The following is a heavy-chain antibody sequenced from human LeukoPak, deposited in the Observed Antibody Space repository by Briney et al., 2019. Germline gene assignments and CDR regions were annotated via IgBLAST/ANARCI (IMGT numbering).Heavy chain of an antibody. CDR1: GGSISSYY. J-gene: IGHJ3*02. V-gene: IGHV4-4*07. CDR2: IYTSGST. Sequence: SETLSLTCTVSGGSISSYYWSWIRQPAGKGLEWIGRIYTSGSTNYNPSLKSRVTMSVDTSKNQFSLKLGSVTAADTAVYYCARETVGELLRGEAFDIWGQGTMVTVSS. D-gene: IGHD1-26*01. CDR3: ARETVGELLRGEAFDI.